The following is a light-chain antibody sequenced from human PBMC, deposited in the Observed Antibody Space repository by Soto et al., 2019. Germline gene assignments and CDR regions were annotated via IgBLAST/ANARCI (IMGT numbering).Light chain of an antibody. CDR1: QSLVYSDGNTY. CDR3: MQGTHWPVT. Sequence: DVVMTQSPLSLPVTLGQPASISCRSSQSLVYSDGNTYLNWFQQRPGQSPRRLISKVSNRDSGVPDRFSGSGSGTDFTLQISRVEADDVGVYYCMQGTHWPVTFVQGTKLEIK. V-gene: IGKV2-30*01. CDR2: KVS. J-gene: IGKJ2*01.